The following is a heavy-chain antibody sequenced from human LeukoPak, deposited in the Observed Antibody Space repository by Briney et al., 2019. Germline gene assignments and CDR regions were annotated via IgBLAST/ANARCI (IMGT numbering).Heavy chain of an antibody. CDR3: ARDGAVAGTVGYYYYYMDV. J-gene: IGHJ6*03. D-gene: IGHD6-19*01. CDR1: GYTFTSYY. CDR2: INPSGGST. V-gene: IGHV1-46*01. Sequence: ASVKVSCKASGYTFTSYYMHWVRQAPGQGLEWMGIINPSGGSTSYAQKFQGRVTMTRDMSTSTVYMELSSLRSEDTAVYYCARDGAVAGTVGYYYYYMDVWGKGTTVTVSS.